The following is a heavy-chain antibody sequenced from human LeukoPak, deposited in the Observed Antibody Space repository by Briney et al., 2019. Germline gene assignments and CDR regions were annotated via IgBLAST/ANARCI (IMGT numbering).Heavy chain of an antibody. Sequence: VASVKVSCKASGYTFTSYGISWVRQAPGQGLEWMGWISAYNGNTNYAQKLQGRVTMTTDTSTSTDYMELRSLRSDDTAVYYCARTNVLLWFGELSDNWFDPWGQGTLVTVSS. V-gene: IGHV1-18*01. D-gene: IGHD3-10*01. CDR1: GYTFTSYG. J-gene: IGHJ5*02. CDR3: ARTNVLLWFGELSDNWFDP. CDR2: ISAYNGNT.